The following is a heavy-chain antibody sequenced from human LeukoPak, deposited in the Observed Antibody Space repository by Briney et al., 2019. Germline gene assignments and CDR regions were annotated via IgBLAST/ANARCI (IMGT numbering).Heavy chain of an antibody. CDR1: GYTFTSYG. CDR2: ISAYNGNT. J-gene: IGHJ5*02. Sequence: ASVKVSCKASGYTFTSYGISWVRQAPGQGLEWMGWISAYNGNTNYAQKLQGRVTMTTDTSTSTAYMELRSLRSDDTAVYYCARAPRRGLGYCSGGSCYTWFDPWGQGTLVTVSS. CDR3: ARAPRRGLGYCSGGSCYTWFDP. V-gene: IGHV1-18*01. D-gene: IGHD2-15*01.